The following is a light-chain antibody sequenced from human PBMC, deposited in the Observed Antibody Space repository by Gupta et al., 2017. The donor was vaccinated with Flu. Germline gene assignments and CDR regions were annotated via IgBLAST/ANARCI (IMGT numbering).Light chain of an antibody. Sequence: QMTQSPSSVSASVGDRVTITCRASQVISSWLTWDQQKPGKAPKLLIYSASNLQSGVPSRFSGSGAGTDFTLTISNLQPEDFETYDCQQDNTGPFGQGTKVEIK. V-gene: IGKV1D-12*01. CDR1: QVISSW. CDR2: SAS. CDR3: QQDNTGP. J-gene: IGKJ1*01.